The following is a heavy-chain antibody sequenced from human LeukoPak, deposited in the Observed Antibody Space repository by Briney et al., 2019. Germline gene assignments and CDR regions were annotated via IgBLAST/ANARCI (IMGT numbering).Heavy chain of an antibody. Sequence: ASVKVSCKASGYTFTNYGITWVRQAPGQGLEWMGWISASNGDTHYSEKFQDRITVTRDTSTNTVYMELSSLRSEDTAVYFCARATLSDYYFNYWGQGTLVTVSS. CDR1: GYTFTNYG. V-gene: IGHV1-18*01. CDR2: ISASNGDT. J-gene: IGHJ4*02. CDR3: ARATLSDYYFNY.